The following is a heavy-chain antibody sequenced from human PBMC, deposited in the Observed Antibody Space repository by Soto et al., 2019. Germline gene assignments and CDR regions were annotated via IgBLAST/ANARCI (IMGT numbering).Heavy chain of an antibody. CDR1: GFTVSSNY. Sequence: GGSLRLSCAASGFTVSSNYMSWVRQAPGKGLEWVSVIYSGGSTYYADSVKGRFTISRHNSKNTLYLQMNSLRAEDTAVYYCARDKLHRDDAFDIWGQGTMVTVSS. J-gene: IGHJ3*02. CDR3: ARDKLHRDDAFDI. CDR2: IYSGGST. V-gene: IGHV3-53*04. D-gene: IGHD2-15*01.